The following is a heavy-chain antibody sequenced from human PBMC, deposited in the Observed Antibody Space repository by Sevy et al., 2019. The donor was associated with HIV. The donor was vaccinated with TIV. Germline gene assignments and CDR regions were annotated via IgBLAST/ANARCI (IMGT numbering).Heavy chain of an antibody. V-gene: IGHV3-33*01. CDR2: IWSDGNKK. D-gene: IGHD2-2*01. Sequence: GGSLRLSCAASGFTFSNYGIHWVRQPPGKGLEWVAVIWSDGNKKYYADSVKGRFTISRDNSKSTLFLQMNSLRAEDTAVYYCARGPLRYCTSTSCYEGDYYYGMDVWGQRTTVTVSS. J-gene: IGHJ6*02. CDR3: ARGPLRYCTSTSCYEGDYYYGMDV. CDR1: GFTFSNYG.